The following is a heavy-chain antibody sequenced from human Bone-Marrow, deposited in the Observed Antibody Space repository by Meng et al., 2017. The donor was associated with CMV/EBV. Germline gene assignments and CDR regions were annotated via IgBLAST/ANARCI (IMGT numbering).Heavy chain of an antibody. CDR3: AKDGRRGLY. CDR2: ISSGGST. CDR1: GFTFSSYE. Sequence: GESLKISCAASGFTFSSYEMNWVRQAPGKGLEWVSYISSGGSTYYADSVKGRFTISRDNSKNTLYLQMNSLRAEDTAVYYCAKDGRRGLYWGQGTLVTVSS. J-gene: IGHJ4*02. V-gene: IGHV3-23*01. D-gene: IGHD2-15*01.